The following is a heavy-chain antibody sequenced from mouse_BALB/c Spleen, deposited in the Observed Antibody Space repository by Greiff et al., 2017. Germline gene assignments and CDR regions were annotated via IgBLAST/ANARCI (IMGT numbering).Heavy chain of an antibody. CDR3: ARGEGTRGYYFDY. CDR2: ISDGGSYT. J-gene: IGHJ2*01. CDR1: GFTFSDYY. D-gene: IGHD2-14*01. V-gene: IGHV5-4*02. Sequence: EVNLVESGGGLVKPGGSLKLSCAASGFTFSDYYMYWVRQTPEKRLEWVATISDGGSYTYYPDSVKGRFTISRDNAKNNLYLQMSSLKSEDTAMYYCARGEGTRGYYFDYWGQGTTLTVSS.